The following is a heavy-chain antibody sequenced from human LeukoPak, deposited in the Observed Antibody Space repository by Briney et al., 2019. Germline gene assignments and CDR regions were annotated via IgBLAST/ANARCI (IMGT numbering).Heavy chain of an antibody. CDR1: GGSFSGYY. CDR2: INHSGST. D-gene: IGHD6-13*01. J-gene: IGHJ4*02. V-gene: IGHV4-34*01. CDR3: ARPAIAAAVDY. Sequence: PSETLSLTCAVYGGSFSGYYWSWIRQPPGKGLEWIGEINHSGSTNYNPSLKGRVTISVDTSKNQFSLKLSSVTAADTAVYYCARPAIAAAVDYWGQGTLVTVSS.